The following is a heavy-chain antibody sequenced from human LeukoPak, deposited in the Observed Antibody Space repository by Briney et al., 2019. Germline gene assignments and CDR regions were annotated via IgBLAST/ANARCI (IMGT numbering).Heavy chain of an antibody. CDR2: ISWNSGSI. CDR3: AKDIATVKAYYTDV. CDR1: GFTFDDYA. D-gene: IGHD4-11*01. J-gene: IGHJ6*03. Sequence: PGGSLRLSCAASGFTFDDYAMHWVRQAPGKGLEWVSGISWNSGSIGYADSVKGRFTISRDNAKNSLYLQMNSLRAEDTALYYCAKDIATVKAYYTDVWGKGTTVTVSS. V-gene: IGHV3-9*01.